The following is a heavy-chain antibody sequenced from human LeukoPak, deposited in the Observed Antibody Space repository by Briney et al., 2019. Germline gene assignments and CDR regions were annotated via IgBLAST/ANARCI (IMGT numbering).Heavy chain of an antibody. CDR1: GYSFTTNS. V-gene: IGHV5-51*01. CDR2: IYPADSDT. D-gene: IGHD2-15*01. J-gene: IGHJ4*02. CDR3: ARLISC. Sequence: GESLKISSKGSGYSFTTNSTGWVREMPGKGLEWMGVIYPADSDTRYSPSFQGQVTISADRSISTAYLQWSSLKASDTAMYYCARLISCWGEGSLVTVSS.